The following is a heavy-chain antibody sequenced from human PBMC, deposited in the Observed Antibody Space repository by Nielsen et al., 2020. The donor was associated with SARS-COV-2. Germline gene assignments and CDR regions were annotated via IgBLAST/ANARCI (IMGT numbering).Heavy chain of an antibody. V-gene: IGHV3-23*01. D-gene: IGHD6-13*01. Sequence: GGSLRLSCAASGFTFTSYVMSWVRQAPGKGLEWVSTLVGNGGSTFYADSVRGRFTISRDNSKNTLYLQMNSLRAEDTAVYYCARELGIAAAEPVDYWGQGTLVTVSS. J-gene: IGHJ4*02. CDR3: ARELGIAAAEPVDY. CDR2: LVGNGGST. CDR1: GFTFTSYV.